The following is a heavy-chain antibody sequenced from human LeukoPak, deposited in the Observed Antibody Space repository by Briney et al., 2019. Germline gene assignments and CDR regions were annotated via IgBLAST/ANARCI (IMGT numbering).Heavy chain of an antibody. CDR1: GGSISSYY. CDR3: AREHYDILTGYHPYFDY. Sequence: PSETLSLTCTVSGGSISSYYWSWIRQPPGKGLEWIGYIYYSGSTNYNPSLKSRVTISVDTSKNQFSLKLSSVTAADTAVYHCAREHYDILTGYHPYFDYWGQGTLVTVSS. D-gene: IGHD3-9*01. J-gene: IGHJ4*02. V-gene: IGHV4-59*01. CDR2: IYYSGST.